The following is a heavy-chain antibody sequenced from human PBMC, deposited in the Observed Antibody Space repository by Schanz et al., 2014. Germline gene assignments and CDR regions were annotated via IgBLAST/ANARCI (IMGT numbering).Heavy chain of an antibody. J-gene: IGHJ3*02. D-gene: IGHD5-18*01. Sequence: QVQLIQSGAEVKKPGASVKVSCKTSGYTFSDYGITWVRQAPGQGLEWVGWISPYTGNTHYFDKMEGRVTMTTDTSTSTAYMELRSLRSDDTAVYYCTRGGYSYALSAFDIWGQGTMVTVSS. V-gene: IGHV1-18*01. CDR1: GYTFSDYG. CDR3: TRGGYSYALSAFDI. CDR2: ISPYTGNT.